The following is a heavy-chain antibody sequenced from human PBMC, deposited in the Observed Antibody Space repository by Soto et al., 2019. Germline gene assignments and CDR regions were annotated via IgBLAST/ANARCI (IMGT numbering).Heavy chain of an antibody. Sequence: QPGGSLRLSCAASGFPFTDYWMNLVLSTPGKGLMCVSRITPDGSDVGYADSVEGRFTVSRDNDKNTLYLQMHSLRAEDTAMYYCACWGHIVPVAPSDFDRWGQGTLVTAPQ. CDR1: GFPFTDYW. V-gene: IGHV3-74*01. CDR3: ACWGHIVPVAPSDFDR. D-gene: IGHD2-8*02. J-gene: IGHJ4*02. CDR2: ITPDGSDV.